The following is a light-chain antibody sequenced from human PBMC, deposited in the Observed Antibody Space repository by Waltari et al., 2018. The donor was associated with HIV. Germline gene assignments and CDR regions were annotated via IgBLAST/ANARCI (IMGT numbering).Light chain of an antibody. Sequence: QLVVTQSSSASASLGASVKLTCTLTPEYSHSALPWHQQQQDKGPRYLMKVDSDGIHTKGDGIPDRFSGSSAGADRFLIISSIQSEDEADYYCQTWGTGIVFGGGTKVTVL. J-gene: IGLJ3*02. CDR1: PEYSHSA. CDR2: VDSDGIH. CDR3: QTWGTGIV. V-gene: IGLV4-69*01.